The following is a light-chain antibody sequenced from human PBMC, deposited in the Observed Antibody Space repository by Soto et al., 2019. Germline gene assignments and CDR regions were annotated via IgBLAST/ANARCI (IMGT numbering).Light chain of an antibody. V-gene: IGKV3-20*01. J-gene: IGKJ4*01. CDR3: QQYGSSPLT. Sequence: EIVLTQSPGTLSLSPGERVTLSCRASQSVSSSYLAWYQQKPGQAPRLLIYGASSRATGIPDRFSGSGSGTDFTLTISRLEPEDFAVYYCQQYGSSPLTFGGGTKEEIK. CDR1: QSVSSSY. CDR2: GAS.